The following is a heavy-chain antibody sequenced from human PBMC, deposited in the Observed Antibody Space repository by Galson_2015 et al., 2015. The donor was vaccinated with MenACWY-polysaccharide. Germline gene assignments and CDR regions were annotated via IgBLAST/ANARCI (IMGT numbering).Heavy chain of an antibody. Sequence: SLRLSCAASGLRFSSFWMNWVRQVPGEGLVWVSRIKSDGCITTYADSVKGRFTISRDNAKNTLYLQMNSLRAEDTAVYYCAREREHCDGITCYKPFDIWGQGTMVTVSS. CDR1: GLRFSSFW. J-gene: IGHJ3*02. D-gene: IGHD2-2*02. V-gene: IGHV3-74*01. CDR3: AREREHCDGITCYKPFDI. CDR2: IKSDGCIT.